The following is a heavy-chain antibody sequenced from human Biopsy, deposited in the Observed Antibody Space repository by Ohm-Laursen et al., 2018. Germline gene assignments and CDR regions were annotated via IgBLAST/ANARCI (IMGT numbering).Heavy chain of an antibody. Sequence: GSLRLSCTASGFDFSDYSMSWVRQAPGKGLEWVSSISSSSNFIYYGDSVKGRFTISRDNAKNSLYLQMNSLRAEDTAVYYCARVLLPAAAVHYGMDVWGQGTTVTVSS. CDR2: ISSSSNFI. D-gene: IGHD2-2*01. J-gene: IGHJ6*02. CDR1: GFDFSDYS. V-gene: IGHV3-21*01. CDR3: ARVLLPAAAVHYGMDV.